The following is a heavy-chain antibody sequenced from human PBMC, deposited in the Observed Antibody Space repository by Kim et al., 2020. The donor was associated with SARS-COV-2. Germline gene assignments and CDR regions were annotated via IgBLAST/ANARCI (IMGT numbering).Heavy chain of an antibody. V-gene: IGHV1-2*02. CDR3: ARDSSSMRQHWFDP. D-gene: IGHD6-6*01. Sequence: AQKFQGRVTMTRDTSISTAYMELSRLRADDTAVYYCARDSSSMRQHWFDPWGQGTLVTVSS. J-gene: IGHJ5*02.